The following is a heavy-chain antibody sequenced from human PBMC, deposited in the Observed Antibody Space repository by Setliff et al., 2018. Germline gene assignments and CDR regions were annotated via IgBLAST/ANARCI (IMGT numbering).Heavy chain of an antibody. CDR3: DYDY. J-gene: IGHJ4*02. CDR1: GFTFSSYA. CDR2: INSGDFT. V-gene: IGHV3-23*01. Sequence: GGSLRLSCVASGFTFSSYAMSWVRQGPGKGLEWVSLINSGDFTYDADSVKGRFTISRDNSKNTLYLQMNTLRAEDTAVYYGDYDYWGQGTLVTVSS.